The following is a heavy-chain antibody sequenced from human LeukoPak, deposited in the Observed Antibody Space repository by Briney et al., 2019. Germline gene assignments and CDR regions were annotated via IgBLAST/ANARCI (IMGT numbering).Heavy chain of an antibody. CDR3: ARGDTYYYDSSGYYHAFDI. CDR2: INHSGST. D-gene: IGHD3-22*01. CDR1: GGSFSGYY. V-gene: IGHV4-34*01. J-gene: IGHJ3*02. Sequence: SETLSLTGAVYGGSFSGYYWSWIRQPPGKGLEWIGEINHSGSTNYNPSLKSRVTISVDTSKNQFSLKLSSVTAADTAVYYCARGDTYYYDSSGYYHAFDIWGQGTMVTVSS.